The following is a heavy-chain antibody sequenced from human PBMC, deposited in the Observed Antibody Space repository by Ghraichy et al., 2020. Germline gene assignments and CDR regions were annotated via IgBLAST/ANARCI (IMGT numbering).Heavy chain of an antibody. Sequence: GGSLRLSCAASGFTFSDYAIHWVRQAPGKGLEWVTIISSDGGSQNYADSVRGRFTISRDNSKNTLYLQMNSLRPEGTAVYFCARPKDVGSYDFLIQYWGQGTLVTVSS. CDR3: ARPKDVGSYDFLIQY. CDR1: GFTFSDYA. CDR2: ISSDGGSQ. D-gene: IGHD3/OR15-3a*01. V-gene: IGHV3-30*04. J-gene: IGHJ4*02.